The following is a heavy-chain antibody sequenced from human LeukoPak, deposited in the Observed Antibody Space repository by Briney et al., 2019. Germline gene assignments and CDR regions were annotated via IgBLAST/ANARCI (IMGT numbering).Heavy chain of an antibody. CDR2: ISSNGINK. J-gene: IGHJ4*02. Sequence: GGSLRLSCAASGSTFSSYDMHWVRQAPGKGLEWVAVISSNGINKYYADSVKGRFTISRDNSKNTLYLQMDSLRAEDTAVYYCARAGYCSGGSCYGSDYWGQGTLVSVSS. D-gene: IGHD2-15*01. CDR3: ARAGYCSGGSCYGSDY. V-gene: IGHV3-30-3*01. CDR1: GSTFSSYD.